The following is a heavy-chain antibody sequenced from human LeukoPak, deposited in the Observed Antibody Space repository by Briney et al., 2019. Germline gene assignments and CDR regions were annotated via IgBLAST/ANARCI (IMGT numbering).Heavy chain of an antibody. J-gene: IGHJ5*02. V-gene: IGHV4-34*01. CDR3: ARDYDVLTAYPPTQLFDP. Sequence: PSETLSLTCAVYGGSFSGYYWSWIRQPPGQGLEWIGEINHSGSTNYNPSLKSRVTISVDTSKNQFSLKLNSVTAADTAVYYCARDYDVLTAYPPTQLFDPWGQGTLVTVSS. CDR1: GGSFSGYY. CDR2: INHSGST. D-gene: IGHD3-9*01.